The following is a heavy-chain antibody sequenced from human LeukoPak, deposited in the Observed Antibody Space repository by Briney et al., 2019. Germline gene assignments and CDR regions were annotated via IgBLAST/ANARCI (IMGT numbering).Heavy chain of an antibody. V-gene: IGHV3-23*01. CDR2: ISGSGGNT. D-gene: IGHD3-16*01. Sequence: GGSLRLSCAASGFTFSSYWMSWVRQAPGKGLEWVSAISGSGGNTYYADSVKGRFTISRDNSKNTLYLQMYSLRAEDTAVYYCAKRVFGGVDIWGQGTKVTVSS. J-gene: IGHJ3*02. CDR3: AKRVFGGVDI. CDR1: GFTFSSYW.